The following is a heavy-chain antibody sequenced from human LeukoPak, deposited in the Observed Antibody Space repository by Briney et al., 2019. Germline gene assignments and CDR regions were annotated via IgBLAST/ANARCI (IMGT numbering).Heavy chain of an antibody. D-gene: IGHD6-13*01. Sequence: QPGGSLRLSCAASRFTFSTYGMHWVRQAPGKGLQWVAGISHDGNDKYYTDSVKVRFTISRDNSKNTLYLQMNSLGAEDTAVYYCAKADPPSSIVAAYPDCWGQGTQVTVSS. CDR1: RFTFSTYG. J-gene: IGHJ4*02. CDR3: AKADPPSSIVAAYPDC. V-gene: IGHV3-30*18. CDR2: ISHDGNDK.